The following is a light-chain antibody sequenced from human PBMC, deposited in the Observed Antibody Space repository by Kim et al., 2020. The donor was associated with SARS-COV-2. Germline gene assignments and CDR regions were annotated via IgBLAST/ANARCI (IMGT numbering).Light chain of an antibody. CDR2: DVS. J-gene: IGLJ1*01. V-gene: IGLV2-14*03. CDR1: SSAVGGYNY. CDR3: GSYESSGTFV. Sequence: GQSITIPCTGTSSAVGGYNYVSWHQVHPGKAPKLMIYDVSKRPSGVSNRFSGSKSGNTASLTISGLQAGDEADYYCGSYESSGTFVFGIGTKVTVL.